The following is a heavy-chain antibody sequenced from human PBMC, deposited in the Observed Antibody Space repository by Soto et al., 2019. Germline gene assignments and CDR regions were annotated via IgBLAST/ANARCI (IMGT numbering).Heavy chain of an antibody. CDR1: GFTVSSNY. CDR3: ARDIVRGVIPEVLD. CDR2: IYSGGST. D-gene: IGHD3-10*01. J-gene: IGHJ4*02. Sequence: VQLVESGGGLVQPGGSLRLSCAASGFTVSSNYMSWVRQAPGKGLEWVSVIYSGGSTYYADSVKGRFTISRDNSKNTMYLQMNSLRAEDTAVYYCARDIVRGVIPEVLDWGQGTLVTVSS. V-gene: IGHV3-66*01.